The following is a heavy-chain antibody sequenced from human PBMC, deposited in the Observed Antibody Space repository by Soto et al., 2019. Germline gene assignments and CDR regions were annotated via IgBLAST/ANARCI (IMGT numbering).Heavy chain of an antibody. Sequence: QVQLVESGGVVVQPGRSLRLSCAASGFTFSSYGMHWVRQAPGKGLEWVAVIWYDGSNKYYADSVTGRFTITRDNSKNTLYLKMNSLRAEDTAVYYCAREPGYAPPYYFDYWGQGTLVTVSS. CDR3: AREPGYAPPYYFDY. CDR1: GFTFSSYG. J-gene: IGHJ4*02. D-gene: IGHD5-12*01. V-gene: IGHV3-33*01. CDR2: IWYDGSNK.